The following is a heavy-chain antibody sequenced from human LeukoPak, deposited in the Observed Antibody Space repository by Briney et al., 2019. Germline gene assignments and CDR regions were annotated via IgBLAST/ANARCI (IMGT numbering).Heavy chain of an antibody. J-gene: IGHJ4*02. V-gene: IGHV3-15*01. Sequence: PGGSLRLSCAASGFTFISSWMTWVRQAPGKGLEWVGRRSTPDGGATDYAAPVKGRFTISRDDSKNTLYLQMSSLRTEDTAVYYCATDLHFGYCTATSCANYWGQGTLVTVSS. CDR1: GFTFISSW. CDR2: RSTPDGGAT. CDR3: ATDLHFGYCTATSCANY. D-gene: IGHD2-2*03.